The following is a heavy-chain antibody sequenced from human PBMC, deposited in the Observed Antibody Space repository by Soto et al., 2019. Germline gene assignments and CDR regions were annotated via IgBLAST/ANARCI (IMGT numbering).Heavy chain of an antibody. Sequence: QVPLVQSGAEVKKPGSSVTVSCKASGGTFSSYAIHWVRQAPGQGLEWMGGVIPMYGPAKYAQRFQGRVTITADESTTPVYMKLTGLTSQDTAVYYCARVTSMVRGVIDNWFDAWGHGTLVNVSS. CDR1: GGTFSSYA. CDR3: ARVTSMVRGVIDNWFDA. D-gene: IGHD3-10*01. CDR2: VIPMYGPA. J-gene: IGHJ5*01. V-gene: IGHV1-69*01.